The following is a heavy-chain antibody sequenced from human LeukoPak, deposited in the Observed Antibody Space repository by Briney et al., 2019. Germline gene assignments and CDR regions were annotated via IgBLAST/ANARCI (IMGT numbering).Heavy chain of an antibody. Sequence: SPSETLSLTCTVSGCSISSSSYYWGWLRQPPGKGLEWIGSIYYSGSTYYNPSLKSRVTIAVDTSKNQFSLKLSSVPAAHTAVYYCGSEIPVVYWGQGTLVTVSS. D-gene: IGHD2-15*01. J-gene: IGHJ4*02. CDR3: GSEIPVVY. CDR2: IYYSGST. CDR1: GCSISSSSYY. V-gene: IGHV4-39*07.